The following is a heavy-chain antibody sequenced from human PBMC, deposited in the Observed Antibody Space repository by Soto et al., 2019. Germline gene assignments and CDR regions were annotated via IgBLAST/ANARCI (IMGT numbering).Heavy chain of an antibody. CDR1: GFTFSSYG. CDR3: AREKGYYYGSGSYYPYGMDV. D-gene: IGHD3-10*01. Sequence: PGGSLRLSCAASGFTFSSYGMHWVRQAPGKGLEWMAVIWYDGSNKYYADSVKGRFTISRDNSKNTLHLQMNSLRAEDTAVYYCAREKGYYYGSGSYYPYGMDVWGQGTTVTVSS. J-gene: IGHJ6*02. CDR2: IWYDGSNK. V-gene: IGHV3-33*01.